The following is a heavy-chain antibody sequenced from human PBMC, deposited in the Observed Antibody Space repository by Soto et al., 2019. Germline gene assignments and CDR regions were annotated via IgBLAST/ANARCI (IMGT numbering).Heavy chain of an antibody. V-gene: IGHV4-34*01. J-gene: IGHJ6*02. CDR3: AREYSSSSGHDYYYGMDV. D-gene: IGHD6-6*01. CDR1: GGSFSGYY. Sequence: SETLSLTCAVYGGSFSGYYWSWIRQPPGKGLEWIGEINHSGSTNYNPSLKSRVTISVDTSKNQFSLKLSSVTAADTAVYYCAREYSSSSGHDYYYGMDVWGQGTTVTVSS. CDR2: INHSGST.